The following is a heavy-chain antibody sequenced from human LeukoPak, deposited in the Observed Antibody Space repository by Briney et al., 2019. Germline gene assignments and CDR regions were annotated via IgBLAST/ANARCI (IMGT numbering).Heavy chain of an antibody. J-gene: IGHJ4*02. Sequence: GESLQISCKGSGYSFTSYWIGWVRQMPGKGLEWMGIIYPGDSDTRYSPSFQGQVTISADKSISTAYLQWSCQKGSDTAMYYCARMSLLGVAGPLGYWGQGTLVTVSS. CDR1: GYSFTSYW. D-gene: IGHD6-19*01. V-gene: IGHV5-51*01. CDR3: ARMSLLGVAGPLGY. CDR2: IYPGDSDT.